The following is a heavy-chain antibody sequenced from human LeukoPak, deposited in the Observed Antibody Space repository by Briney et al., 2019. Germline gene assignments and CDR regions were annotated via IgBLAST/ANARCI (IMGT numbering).Heavy chain of an antibody. CDR1: GYTFTSYY. J-gene: IGHJ4*02. CDR2: ISAYNGNT. Sequence: ASVKVSCKASGYTFTSYYMHWVRQAPGQGLEWMGWISAYNGNTNYAQKLQGRVTLTTDTSTSTAYMELRSLRSDDTAVYYCARADYYDSRGYYYENACDYWGQGTLVTVSS. D-gene: IGHD3-22*01. V-gene: IGHV1-18*04. CDR3: ARADYYDSRGYYYENACDY.